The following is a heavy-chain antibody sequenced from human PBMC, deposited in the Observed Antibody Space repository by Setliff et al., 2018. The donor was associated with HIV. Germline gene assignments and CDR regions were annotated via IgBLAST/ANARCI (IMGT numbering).Heavy chain of an antibody. CDR2: IWYDGSDK. V-gene: IGHV3-33*01. Sequence: PGGSLRLSCAASGFTFSNCDMHWVRQAPGKGLEWVTVIWYDGSDKYYADSVKGRFTISTDNSKKTLSLQMNSLRPEDTATYYCVRDPIEGSPDYFDYWGQGALVTVSS. J-gene: IGHJ4*02. D-gene: IGHD1-26*01. CDR1: GFTFSNCD. CDR3: VRDPIEGSPDYFDY.